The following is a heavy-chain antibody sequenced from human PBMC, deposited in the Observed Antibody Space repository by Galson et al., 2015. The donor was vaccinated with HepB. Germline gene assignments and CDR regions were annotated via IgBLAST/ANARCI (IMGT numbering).Heavy chain of an antibody. J-gene: IGHJ4*02. Sequence: SLRLSCAASGFTFGNYGMHWVRQAPGKGLEWVAAIWYDGSYEKYGDSVKGRFTISRDNSKNMLYLQMNSLRGEDTAMYYCASCYDYVGGSYPPGYWGQGTLVIVSS. CDR1: GFTFGNYG. V-gene: IGHV3-33*01. CDR2: IWYDGSYE. CDR3: ASCYDYVGGSYPPGY. D-gene: IGHD3-16*02.